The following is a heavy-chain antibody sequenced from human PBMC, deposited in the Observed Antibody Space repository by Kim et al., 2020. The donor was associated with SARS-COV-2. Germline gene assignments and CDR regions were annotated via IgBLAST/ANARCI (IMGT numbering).Heavy chain of an antibody. CDR3: ARGVAVAVRNYYGMDV. Sequence: ASVKVSCKASGYTFTSYDINWVRQATGQGLEWMGWMNPNSGNTGYAQKFQGRVTMTRNTSISTAYMELSSLRSEDTAVYYCARGVAVAVRNYYGMDVWGQGTTVTVSS. D-gene: IGHD6-19*01. CDR2: MNPNSGNT. CDR1: GYTFTSYD. V-gene: IGHV1-8*01. J-gene: IGHJ6*02.